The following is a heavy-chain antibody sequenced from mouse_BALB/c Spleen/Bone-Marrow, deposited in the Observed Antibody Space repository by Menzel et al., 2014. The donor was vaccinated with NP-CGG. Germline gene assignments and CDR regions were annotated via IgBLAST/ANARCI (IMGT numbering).Heavy chain of an antibody. D-gene: IGHD2-1*01. J-gene: IGHJ2*01. Sequence: EVKVVESGGGLVQPGGSLKLSCAAPGFTFSNYGMSWVRQTPDKRLELVATINGNGGSTYYPDSVKVRFTIPRDTAKNTLYLQMSILKSEETAVYYCVRGNYGNYVDYFDFWGHGTTRTISS. CDR1: GFTFSNYG. CDR2: INGNGGST. V-gene: IGHV5-6-3*01. CDR3: VRGNYGNYVDYFDF.